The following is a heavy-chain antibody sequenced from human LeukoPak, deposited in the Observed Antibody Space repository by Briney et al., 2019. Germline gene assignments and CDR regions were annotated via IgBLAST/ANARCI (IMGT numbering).Heavy chain of an antibody. V-gene: IGHV4-4*07. CDR2: IYTSGST. Sequence: SETLSLTCTVSGGSISSYYWSWIRQPAGKGLEWIGRIYTSGSTNYNPSLKSRVTMSVDTSKNQFSLKLRSVTAADTAVYYCARGGLLWFVSWFDPWGQGILVTVSS. CDR1: GGSISSYY. CDR3: ARGGLLWFVSWFDP. D-gene: IGHD3-10*01. J-gene: IGHJ5*02.